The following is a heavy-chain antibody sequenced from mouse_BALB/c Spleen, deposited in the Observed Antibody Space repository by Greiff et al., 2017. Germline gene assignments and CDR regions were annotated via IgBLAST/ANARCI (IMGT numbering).Heavy chain of an antibody. Sequence: VQLQQSGPSLVKPSQTLSLTCSVTGDSITSGYWIWIRKFPGNKLEYMGYISYSGSTYYNPSLKSRISITRDTSKNQYYLQLNSVTTEDTATNYCARYRDDYDGFANWGQGTLVTVSA. CDR2: ISYSGST. J-gene: IGHJ3*01. V-gene: IGHV3-8*02. D-gene: IGHD2-4*01. CDR1: GDSITSGY. CDR3: ARYRDDYDGFAN.